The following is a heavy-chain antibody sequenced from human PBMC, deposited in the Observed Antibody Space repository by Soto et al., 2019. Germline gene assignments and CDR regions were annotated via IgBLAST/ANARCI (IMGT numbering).Heavy chain of an antibody. Sequence: PGGSLRLSCAASGFTFNTYAMNWVRQAPGKGLEWVSTISGSGGSTYYADSVKGRFTISRDNSKNTLYLQMNSLRAEDTAVYYCAKAGGYSNPPHFDYWGQGTVVTVSS. V-gene: IGHV3-23*01. J-gene: IGHJ4*02. CDR3: AKAGGYSNPPHFDY. CDR2: ISGSGGST. D-gene: IGHD4-4*01. CDR1: GFTFNTYA.